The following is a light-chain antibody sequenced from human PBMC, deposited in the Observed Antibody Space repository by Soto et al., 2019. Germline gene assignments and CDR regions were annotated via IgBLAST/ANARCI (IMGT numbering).Light chain of an antibody. Sequence: QSVLTQPASVSGSPGQSITISCTGTSSDVGSYNLVSWYQQHPGKPPKLMIYEVSKRPSGVSNRFSGSKSGNTASLTISGLQAEDEADYYCCSYAGSSTFAVFGGGTKLTVL. V-gene: IGLV2-23*02. J-gene: IGLJ3*02. CDR2: EVS. CDR1: SSDVGSYNL. CDR3: CSYAGSSTFAV.